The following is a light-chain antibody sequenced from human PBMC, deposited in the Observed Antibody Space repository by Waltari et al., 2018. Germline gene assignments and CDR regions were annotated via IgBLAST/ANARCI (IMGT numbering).Light chain of an antibody. J-gene: IGKJ1*01. CDR2: LGS. CDR3: MQSLRALWT. Sequence: DIVVTQSPLSLPVTPGEPASISCRSSQSLLHSNGFNYLDLYLQKPGQSPQLLIYLGSNRASGVPDRFSDSGSGTDFTLKISRVEAEDVGVYYCMQSLRALWTFGQGTKVEIK. V-gene: IGKV2-28*01. CDR1: QSLLHSNGFNY.